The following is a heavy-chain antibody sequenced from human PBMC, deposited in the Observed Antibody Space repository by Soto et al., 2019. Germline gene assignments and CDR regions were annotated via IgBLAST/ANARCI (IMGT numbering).Heavy chain of an antibody. CDR2: ISVSSGAI. CDR3: VRLICGSTSCPRHYFDY. CDR1: GFTFRTYS. V-gene: IGHV3-48*01. Sequence: GGSLRLSCAASGFTFRTYSMSWVRQAPGRGLEWVSYISVSSGAIYYADSVKGRFTISRDDAKNSLYLQMNSLRAEDTAMYYCVRLICGSTSCPRHYFDYWGQGTLVTVSS. J-gene: IGHJ4*02. D-gene: IGHD2-2*01.